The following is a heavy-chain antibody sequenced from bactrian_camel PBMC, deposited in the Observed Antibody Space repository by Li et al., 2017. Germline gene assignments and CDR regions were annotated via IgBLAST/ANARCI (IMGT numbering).Heavy chain of an antibody. CDR2: INSDGSNT. V-gene: IGHV3-2*01. Sequence: VQLVESGGGLVQPGGSLNLSCAATGKTNVLNCMGWFRQAPGKGLEWVSSINSDGSNTYYMDSVKGRFTISRDNAKNTVYLQMNSLKSEDTALYYCALAVPCMGWSMPAPKASDFGYWGQGTQVTVS. D-gene: IGHD6*01. CDR1: GKTNVLNC. CDR3: ALAVPCMGWSMPAPKASDFGY. J-gene: IGHJ6*01.